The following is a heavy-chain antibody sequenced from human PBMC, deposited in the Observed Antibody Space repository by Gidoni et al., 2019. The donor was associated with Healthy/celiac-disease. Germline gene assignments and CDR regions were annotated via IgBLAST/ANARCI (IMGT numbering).Heavy chain of an antibody. J-gene: IGHJ4*02. CDR2: INPSGGST. CDR1: GYTFTSYY. D-gene: IGHD3-3*01. CDR3: ARDEEYYDFWSGYRYPLDY. V-gene: IGHV1-46*01. Sequence: QVQLVQSGAEVKKPGASVKVSCKASGYTFTSYYMHWVRQPPGQGLEWMGIINPSGGSTSYAQKFQGRVTMTRDTSTSTVYMELSSLRSEDTAVYYCARDEEYYDFWSGYRYPLDYWGQGTLVTVSS.